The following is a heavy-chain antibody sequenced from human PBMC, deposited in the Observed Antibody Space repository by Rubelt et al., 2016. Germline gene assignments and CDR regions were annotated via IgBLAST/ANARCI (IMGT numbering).Heavy chain of an antibody. V-gene: IGHV4-39*07. J-gene: IGHJ6*02. Sequence: QLQLQKSGPGLVKPSETLSLTCTVSGGSISSSSYYWGWIRQPPGKGLEWIGSIYYSGSTNYNPSLKSQVTISVDTSKNQFSLKLSSVTAADTAVYYCARGRMGFHYYYYGMDVWGQGTTVTVSS. D-gene: IGHD1-26*01. CDR3: ARGRMGFHYYYYGMDV. CDR2: IYYSGST. CDR1: GGSISSSSYY.